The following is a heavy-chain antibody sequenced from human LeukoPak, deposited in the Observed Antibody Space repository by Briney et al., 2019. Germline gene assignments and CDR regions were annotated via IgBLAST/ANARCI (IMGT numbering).Heavy chain of an antibody. CDR3: AAFVAATGNWFDP. D-gene: IGHD6-19*01. CDR1: GYTFTSYY. J-gene: IGHJ5*02. Sequence: ASVKVSCKASGYTFTSYYMHWVRQAPGKGLEWMGGFDPEDGETIYAQKFQGRVTMTEDTSTDTAYMELSSLRSEDTAVYYCAAFVAATGNWFDPWGQGTLVTVSS. CDR2: FDPEDGET. V-gene: IGHV1-24*01.